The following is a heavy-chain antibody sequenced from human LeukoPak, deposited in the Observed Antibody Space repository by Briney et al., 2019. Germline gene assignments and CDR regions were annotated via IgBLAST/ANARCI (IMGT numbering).Heavy chain of an antibody. CDR2: IYYSGST. V-gene: IGHV4-59*08. CDR1: GGSISSYY. D-gene: IGHD3-22*01. CDR3: AVASASSGYYQPSIDY. Sequence: SETLSLTCTVSGGSISSYYWSWIRQPPGKGLEWIGYIYYSGSTNYNPSLKSRVTISVDTSKNQFSLKLSSVTAADTAVYYCAVASASSGYYQPSIDYWGQGTLVTVSS. J-gene: IGHJ4*02.